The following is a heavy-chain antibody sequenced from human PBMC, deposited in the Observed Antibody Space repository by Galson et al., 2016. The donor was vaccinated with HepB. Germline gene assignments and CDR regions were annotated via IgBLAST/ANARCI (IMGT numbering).Heavy chain of an antibody. D-gene: IGHD3-10*01. J-gene: IGHJ4*02. CDR3: AKGGSFRGVKGFDY. V-gene: IGHV6-1*01. CDR1: GDSVSNDSAS. CDR2: TYYRSYTSKWYG. Sequence: CAIPGDSVSNDSASWNWIRQSPSRGLEWLGRTYYRSYTSKWYGDYAASVRGRVTIDPDTSKNHFSLKLSSVTPDDTALYFFAKGGSFRGVKGFDYWGPGTLVTVSS.